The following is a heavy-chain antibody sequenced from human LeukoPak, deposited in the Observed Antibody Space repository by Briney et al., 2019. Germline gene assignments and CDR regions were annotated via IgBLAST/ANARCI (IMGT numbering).Heavy chain of an antibody. CDR3: AREWDCSGGICFPRGFDF. Sequence: ASVKDSCKASGYTFTGYYVHWVRQAPGQGLEWMGWISPNNGGTSYAHNFRDRVTMTTDTSINTAYMELSWLTSDDTAVYYCAREWDCSGGICFPRGFDFWGQGTLVTVSS. CDR1: GYTFTGYY. D-gene: IGHD2-15*01. J-gene: IGHJ4*02. V-gene: IGHV1-2*02. CDR2: ISPNNGGT.